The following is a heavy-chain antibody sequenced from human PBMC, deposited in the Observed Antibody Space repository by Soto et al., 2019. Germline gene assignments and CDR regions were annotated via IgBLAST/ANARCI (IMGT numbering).Heavy chain of an antibody. V-gene: IGHV3-72*01. CDR1: GITFSDHD. Sequence: EVQLVESGGGLVQPGGSLRLSCAISGITFSDHDIDWVRQAAGKGLEWLGRSRSRADSYATDYAASVKGRFTFSRDDSKSSLSLQMRSLKTGDTAMYYCVLWVRGIINYWGQGTLVTVSS. J-gene: IGHJ4*02. CDR2: SRSRADSYAT. D-gene: IGHD3-10*01. CDR3: VLWVRGIINY.